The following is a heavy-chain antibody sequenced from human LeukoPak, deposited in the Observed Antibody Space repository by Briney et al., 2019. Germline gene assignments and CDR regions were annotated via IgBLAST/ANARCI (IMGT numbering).Heavy chain of an antibody. CDR1: GFTFSSYG. J-gene: IGHJ4*02. V-gene: IGHV3-30*18. Sequence: GGSLRLSCAASGFTFSSYGMHWVRQAPGKGLEWVAVISYDGSNKYYADSVKGRFTISRDNSKNMLYLQMNTLRAEDTAVYYCAKPPDWYCSSPSCHFAAPFDYWGQGTLVTVSS. CDR2: ISYDGSNK. D-gene: IGHD2-2*01. CDR3: AKPPDWYCSSPSCHFAAPFDY.